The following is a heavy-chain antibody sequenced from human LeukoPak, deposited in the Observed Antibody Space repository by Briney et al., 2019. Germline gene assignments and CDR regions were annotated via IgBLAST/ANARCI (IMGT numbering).Heavy chain of an antibody. D-gene: IGHD7-27*01. V-gene: IGHV1-46*01. CDR1: GYTFTSNY. J-gene: IGHJ4*02. Sequence: ASVKVSCKASGYTFTSNYIHWVRQAPGQGLEWMGMIYPRDGSTSYAQKFQGRVTVTRDTSTSTVHMELSGLRSEDTAVYYCARGPPNWGYDYWGPGTLVTVSS. CDR2: IYPRDGST. CDR3: ARGPPNWGYDY.